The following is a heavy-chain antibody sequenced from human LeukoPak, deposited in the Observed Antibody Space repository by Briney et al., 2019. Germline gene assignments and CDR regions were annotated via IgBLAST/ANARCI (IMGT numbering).Heavy chain of an antibody. D-gene: IGHD1-26*01. CDR3: AKCPEWELLKGGEYYFDY. CDR1: GFTFSSYA. Sequence: GGSLRLSCAASGFTFSSYAMSWVRQAPGKGLEWVSAISGSGGSTYYADSVKGRFTISRDNSKNTLYLQMNSLRAEDTAVYYCAKCPEWELLKGGEYYFDYWGQGTLVTVSS. J-gene: IGHJ4*02. V-gene: IGHV3-23*01. CDR2: ISGSGGST.